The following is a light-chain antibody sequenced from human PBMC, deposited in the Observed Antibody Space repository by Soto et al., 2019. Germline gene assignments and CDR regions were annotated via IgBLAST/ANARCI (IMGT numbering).Light chain of an antibody. J-gene: IGLJ3*02. V-gene: IGLV1-40*01. Sequence: QSVLTQPPSVSGAPGQRVTISCTGSSSNIGAAYYVHWYQQLPGTAPKLLIYGNSNRPSGVPDRFSGSKSGTSASLAITGRQAEDEDAYYCRSYDTSLSGSVFGGGTKLTVL. CDR1: SSNIGAAYY. CDR2: GNS. CDR3: RSYDTSLSGSV.